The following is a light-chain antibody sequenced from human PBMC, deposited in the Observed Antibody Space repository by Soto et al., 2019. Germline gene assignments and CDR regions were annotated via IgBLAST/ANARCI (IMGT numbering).Light chain of an antibody. Sequence: DIQMTQSPSTLSASVGDRVTIACRASQTISSWVAWYQQKPGKAPRLLIYKTSSLESGVPSRFSGSGSGTKFTLTIASLQPDDFATYYCQQYETFSGTFGPGTKV. CDR1: QTISSW. J-gene: IGKJ1*01. V-gene: IGKV1-5*03. CDR2: KTS. CDR3: QQYETFSGT.